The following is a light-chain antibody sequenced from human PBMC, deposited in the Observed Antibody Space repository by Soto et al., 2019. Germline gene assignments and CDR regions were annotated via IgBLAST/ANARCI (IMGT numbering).Light chain of an antibody. Sequence: EIVMTQSPATLSVSPGERATLSCRASQSVSINLAWYQQKPGQAPRLLIYGASTRATGIPARFSGSGSGTEFTLPINSLQSEDFAVYYCQHYNNWPPWTFGQGTKVEIK. V-gene: IGKV3-15*01. J-gene: IGKJ1*01. CDR1: QSVSIN. CDR2: GAS. CDR3: QHYNNWPPWT.